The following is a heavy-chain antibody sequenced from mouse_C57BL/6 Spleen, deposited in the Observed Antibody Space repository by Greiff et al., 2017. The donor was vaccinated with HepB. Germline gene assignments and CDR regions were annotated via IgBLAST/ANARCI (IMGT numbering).Heavy chain of an antibody. CDR2: INPSTGGT. CDR1: GYSFTGYY. J-gene: IGHJ4*01. V-gene: IGHV1-42*01. CDR3: ARSGDYYGSTLMDY. Sequence: VQLKQSGPELVKPGASVKISCKASGYSFTGYYMNWVKQSPEKSLEWIGEINPSTGGTTYNQKFKAKATLTVDKSSSTAYMQLKSLTSEDSAVYYCARSGDYYGSTLMDYWGQGTSVTVSS. D-gene: IGHD1-1*01.